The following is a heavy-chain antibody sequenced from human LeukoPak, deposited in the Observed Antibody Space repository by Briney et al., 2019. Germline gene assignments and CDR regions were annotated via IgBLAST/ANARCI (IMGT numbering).Heavy chain of an antibody. J-gene: IGHJ4*02. CDR3: ARGGGYYGSETYGIPSDY. Sequence: GGSLRLSCAASGFTFSNYWMNWVRQAPGEGLEWVANIKQDGSEKYYVDSVEGRFTVSRDNAKNSLFLQMNSLRAEDTAVYYCARGGGYYGSETYGIPSDYWGQGALVFVSS. V-gene: IGHV3-7*01. D-gene: IGHD3-10*01. CDR1: GFTFSNYW. CDR2: IKQDGSEK.